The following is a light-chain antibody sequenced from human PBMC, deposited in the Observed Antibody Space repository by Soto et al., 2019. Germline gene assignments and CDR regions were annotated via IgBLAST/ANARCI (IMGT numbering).Light chain of an antibody. CDR2: GAT. CDR3: QKYNNAPLT. V-gene: IGKV1-27*01. CDR1: QAISIY. Sequence: DIQMTQSPYSLSASIGDRVTITCRASQAISIYLAWYQQKPGKVPNLLIYGATTLQSGVQSRFSCSGSGTDFTLTISSLQPEDVESYYCQKYNNAPLTFGPGTKVDIK. J-gene: IGKJ3*01.